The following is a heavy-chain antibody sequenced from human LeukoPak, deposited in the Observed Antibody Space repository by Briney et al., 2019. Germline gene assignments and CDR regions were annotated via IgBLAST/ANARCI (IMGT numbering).Heavy chain of an antibody. D-gene: IGHD6-19*01. V-gene: IGHV1-2*02. CDR1: GYTFTGYH. J-gene: IGHJ4*02. CDR2: INPNSGGT. Sequence: ASVKVSCKASGYTFTGYHMHWVRQAPGQGLEWMGWINPNSGGTNYAQKFQGRVTMTRDTSISTAYMELSRLRSDDTAVYYCARDRRIAVAGTGMDYWGQGTLVTVSS. CDR3: ARDRRIAVAGTGMDY.